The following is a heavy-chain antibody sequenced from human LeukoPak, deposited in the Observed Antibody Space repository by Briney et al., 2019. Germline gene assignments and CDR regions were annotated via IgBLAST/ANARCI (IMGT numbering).Heavy chain of an antibody. Sequence: PSETLSLTCTVSGGSISSSSYYWDWIRQPPGKGLEWIGSIYYSGSTYYNPSLKSRVTISVDTSKNQFSLKLSSVTAADTAVYYCARSSGSYFVFDYWGQGTLVTVSS. D-gene: IGHD1-26*01. CDR3: ARSSGSYFVFDY. J-gene: IGHJ4*02. CDR1: GGSISSSSYY. CDR2: IYYSGST. V-gene: IGHV4-39*01.